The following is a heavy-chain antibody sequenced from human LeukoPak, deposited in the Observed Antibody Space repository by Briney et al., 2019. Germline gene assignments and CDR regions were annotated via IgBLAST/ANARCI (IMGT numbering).Heavy chain of an antibody. J-gene: IGHJ4*01. CDR2: ISNDGSNN. V-gene: IGHV3-30*18. Sequence: GGSLRLSCAASGFTVSSNYMSWVRQAPGKGLEWVAGISNDGSNNYYAESVNGRFTISRDNSKNTLYLVVNTLRGEDTAVYYCAKEMGSRSSLFYFDYWGQGTLLTVSS. CDR3: AKEMGSRSSLFYFDY. D-gene: IGHD3-10*01. CDR1: GFTVSSNY.